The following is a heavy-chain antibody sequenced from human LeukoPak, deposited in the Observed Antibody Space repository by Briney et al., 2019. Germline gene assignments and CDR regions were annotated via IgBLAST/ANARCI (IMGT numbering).Heavy chain of an antibody. CDR2: IIPIFGTA. D-gene: IGHD4-23*01. J-gene: IGHJ6*03. CDR1: GGTFSSYA. V-gene: IGHV1-69*05. CDR3: ARAINAVDYYYYYMDV. Sequence: SVKVSCKASGGTFSSYAISWVRQAPGQGLEWMGGIIPIFGTANYAQKFQGRVTITTDESTGTAYMELSSLRSEDTAVYYCARAINAVDYYYYYMDVWGKGTTVTVSS.